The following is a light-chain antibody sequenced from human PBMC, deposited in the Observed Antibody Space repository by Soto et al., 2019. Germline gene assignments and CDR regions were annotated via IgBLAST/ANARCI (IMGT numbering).Light chain of an antibody. Sequence: ALTQPPSASGSPGQSVTISCAGTSTDIGSYNFVSWYQQHPGKAPKLLIYEVNKRPSGVPDRFSASTSGNTASLTVSGLQAEDAADYYCSSYAGNNKLIFGGGTQLTVL. CDR3: SSYAGNNKLI. V-gene: IGLV2-8*01. J-gene: IGLJ2*01. CDR1: STDIGSYNF. CDR2: EVN.